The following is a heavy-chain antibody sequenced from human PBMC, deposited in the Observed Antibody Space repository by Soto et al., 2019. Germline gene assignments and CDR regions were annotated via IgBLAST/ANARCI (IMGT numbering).Heavy chain of an antibody. D-gene: IGHD1-1*01. CDR3: ARQLGLWQPLDY. V-gene: IGHV4-59*01. CDR1: GGSMRDYY. J-gene: IGHJ4*02. Sequence: PEETLSLTCSVSGGSMRDYYWSWIRQSPGKGPEWIGYIYYSGNTNYNPSLKSRVTISVDMPKSLFSLKLNSVTAADTAVYYCARQLGLWQPLDYWGRGTLVTVSS. CDR2: IYYSGNT.